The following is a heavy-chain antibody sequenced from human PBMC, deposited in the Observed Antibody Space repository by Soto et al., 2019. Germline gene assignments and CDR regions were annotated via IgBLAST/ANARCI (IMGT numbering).Heavy chain of an antibody. CDR2: IYYSGST. Sequence: SETLSLTCTFSGGSISIGGYYWSWIRQHPGKGLEWIGYIYYSGSTYYNPSLKSRVTISVDTSKNQFSLKLSSVTAADTAVYYRARDMRYDFWSGQGPYGMDVWGQGTPVTVS. D-gene: IGHD3-3*01. CDR1: GGSISIGGYY. J-gene: IGHJ6*02. V-gene: IGHV4-31*03. CDR3: ARDMRYDFWSGQGPYGMDV.